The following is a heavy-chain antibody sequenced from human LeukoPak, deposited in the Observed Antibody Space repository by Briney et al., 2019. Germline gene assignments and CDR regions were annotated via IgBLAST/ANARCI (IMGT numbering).Heavy chain of an antibody. V-gene: IGHV1-69*13. CDR3: ARIKAYCGGDCYGPLDY. CDR2: IIPIFGTA. D-gene: IGHD2-21*02. J-gene: IGHJ4*02. CDR1: GYTFTGYY. Sequence: ASMKVSCKASGYTFTGYYMHWVRQAPGQGLEWMGGIIPIFGTANYAQKFQGRVTITADESTSTAYMELSSLRSEDTAVYYCARIKAYCGGDCYGPLDYWGQGTLVTVSS.